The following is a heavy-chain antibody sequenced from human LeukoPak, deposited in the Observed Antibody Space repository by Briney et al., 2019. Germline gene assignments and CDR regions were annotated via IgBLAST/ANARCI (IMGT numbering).Heavy chain of an antibody. D-gene: IGHD1-26*01. CDR1: GFTFSSYG. CDR3: AKDGRYGGTLDY. J-gene: IGHJ4*02. V-gene: IGHV3-30*02. CDR2: IRYDGSNK. Sequence: GGSLRLSCAASGFTFSSYGMHWVRQAPGKGLEWVAFIRYDGSNKYYADSVKGRFTISRDNSKNTLYLQMNSLRAEDTAVYYCAKDGRYGGTLDYWGQGTLVTVSS.